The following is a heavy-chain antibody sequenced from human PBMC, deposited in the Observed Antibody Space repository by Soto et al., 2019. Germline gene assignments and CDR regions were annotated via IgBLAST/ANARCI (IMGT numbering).Heavy chain of an antibody. V-gene: IGHV3-23*01. D-gene: IGHD4-17*01. CDR2: IGDRGTTT. CDR1: GFTFSRYA. CDR3: AKDRLGDYYYYGMDV. Sequence: EVQLLQSGGGLVQPGGSLRLSCVGSGFTFSRYAMIWVRQTPGKGLEWVSGIGDRGTTTYYADSVKGRFTISRDNSGNTLFLQTNSLRAEDTAVYYCAKDRLGDYYYYGMDVWGQGTTVTVS. J-gene: IGHJ6*02.